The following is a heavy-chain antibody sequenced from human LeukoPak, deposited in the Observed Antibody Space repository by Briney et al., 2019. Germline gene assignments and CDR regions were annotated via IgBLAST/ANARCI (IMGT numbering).Heavy chain of an antibody. J-gene: IGHJ4*02. D-gene: IGHD5-24*01. CDR1: GGSFSGYY. CDR3: ATEMATAIDY. Sequence: SETLSLTCAVYGGSFSGYYWSWIRQPPGKGLEWIGEINHSGSTNYNPSLKSRVTISVDTSKNQFSLKLSSVTAADTAVYYCATEMATAIDYWGRGTLVTVSS. V-gene: IGHV4-34*01. CDR2: INHSGST.